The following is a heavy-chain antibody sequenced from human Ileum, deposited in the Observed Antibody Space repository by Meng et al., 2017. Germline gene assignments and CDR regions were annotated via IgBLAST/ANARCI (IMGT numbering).Heavy chain of an antibody. J-gene: IGHJ5*02. D-gene: IGHD6-25*01. V-gene: IGHV3-11*04. CDR3: ARDHGSLNWFDP. Sequence: VQLVGFGGGLVKGGGSLVFSCAASGFTFSDYYITWIRQPPGQGLEWLASVSPTSGSLYFADSVKGRFSISRDNAKNSVSLQMTRLRVEDTAVYYCARDHGSLNWFDPWGQGTLVTVSS. CDR1: GFTFSDYY. CDR2: VSPTSGSL.